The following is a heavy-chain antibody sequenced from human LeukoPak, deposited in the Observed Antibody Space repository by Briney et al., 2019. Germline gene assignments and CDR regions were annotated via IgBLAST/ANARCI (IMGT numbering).Heavy chain of an antibody. CDR3: GRDHQYDFDY. CDR1: GYSFASYG. V-gene: IGHV1-18*01. Sequence: GASVKVSCKASGYSFASYGISWVRQAPGQGLEWMGWINIYTGNTNYAQKFQGRVTMTTDTSTNTVYLELRSLRSDDTAVYYCGRDHQYDFDYWGQGTLVTVSS. D-gene: IGHD2-2*01. J-gene: IGHJ4*02. CDR2: INIYTGNT.